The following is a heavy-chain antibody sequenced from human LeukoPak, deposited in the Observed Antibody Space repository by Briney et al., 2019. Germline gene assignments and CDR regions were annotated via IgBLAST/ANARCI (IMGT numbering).Heavy chain of an antibody. V-gene: IGHV4-39*01. CDR3: AGVGGYSSSSAGDY. Sequence: SETLSLTCTASGGSISSSSNYWGWIRQPPGKGLEWIGGIYYSGSTYYNPSLKSRVTISVDTSKNQFSLKLSCVTAADTAVYYCAGVGGYSSSSAGDYWGQGTLVTVSS. CDR1: GGSISSSSNY. D-gene: IGHD6-6*01. CDR2: IYYSGST. J-gene: IGHJ4*02.